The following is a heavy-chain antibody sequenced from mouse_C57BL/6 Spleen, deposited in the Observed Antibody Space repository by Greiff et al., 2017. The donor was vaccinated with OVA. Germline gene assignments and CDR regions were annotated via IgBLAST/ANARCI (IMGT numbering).Heavy chain of an antibody. D-gene: IGHD1-1*01. V-gene: IGHV1-53*01. CDR3: ARDYYGSSYYWYFDV. J-gene: IGHJ1*03. Sequence: QVQLQQPGTELVKPGASVKLSCKASGYTFTSYWMHWVKQRPGQGLEWIGNINPSNGGTNYNEKFKSKATLTVDKSSSTAYMQLSSLTSEDSAVYDCARDYYGSSYYWYFDVWGTGTTVTVSS. CDR1: GYTFTSYW. CDR2: INPSNGGT.